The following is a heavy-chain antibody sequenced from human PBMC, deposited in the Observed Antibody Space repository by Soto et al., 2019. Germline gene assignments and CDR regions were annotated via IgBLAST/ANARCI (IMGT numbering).Heavy chain of an antibody. J-gene: IGHJ4*02. V-gene: IGHV1-69*05. CDR3: AGGNFRY. Sequence: SSVKVSCKASGGTFSSYAISWVRQAPGQGLEWMGGIIPIFGTANYAQEFQGRVTMTRNTSNTTAYMELTSLTSDDTGVYYCAGGNFRYWGQGTLVTVSS. CDR1: GGTFSSYA. CDR2: IIPIFGTA.